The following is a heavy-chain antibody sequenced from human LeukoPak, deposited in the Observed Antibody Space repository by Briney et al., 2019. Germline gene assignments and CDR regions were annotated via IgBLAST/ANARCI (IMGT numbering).Heavy chain of an antibody. V-gene: IGHV4-38-2*02. CDR3: ARDWGFGDSEDWFDP. Sequence: SETLSLTCNVSGYSISRGYYWGWIRQLPGKGLEWIGSVHHTGSTYYNPSLRSRVSISVDKSTNHISLEVTSVTAADTAVYYCARDWGFGDSEDWFDPWGQGTLVTVSS. J-gene: IGHJ5*02. CDR1: GYSISRGYY. D-gene: IGHD3-10*01. CDR2: VHHTGST.